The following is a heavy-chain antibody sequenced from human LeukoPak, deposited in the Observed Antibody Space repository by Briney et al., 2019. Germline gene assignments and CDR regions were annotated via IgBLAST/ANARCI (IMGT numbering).Heavy chain of an antibody. Sequence: PSETLSLTCTVSGGSISSSSYYWGWIRQPPGEGLEWIGSIYYSGSTYYNPSLKSRVTISVDTSKNQFSLKLSSVTAADTAVYYCARRTGSHDYWGQGTLVTVSS. CDR2: IYYSGST. V-gene: IGHV4-39*01. J-gene: IGHJ4*02. D-gene: IGHD3/OR15-3a*01. CDR3: ARRTGSHDY. CDR1: GGSISSSSYY.